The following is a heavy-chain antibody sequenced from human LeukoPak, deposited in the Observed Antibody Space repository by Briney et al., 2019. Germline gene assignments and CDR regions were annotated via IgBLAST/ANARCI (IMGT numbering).Heavy chain of an antibody. D-gene: IGHD3-3*01. CDR2: ISGDGGST. Sequence: GGSLRLSCVASGLTFDDYAMHWVRQVPGKGLEWVSLISGDGGSTYYADSVKGRFTISRDNSKNSLYLQMNSLRTEDTALYYCAKDTYDLWSGCFDYWGQGTLVTVSS. CDR1: GLTFDDYA. J-gene: IGHJ4*02. CDR3: AKDTYDLWSGCFDY. V-gene: IGHV3-43*02.